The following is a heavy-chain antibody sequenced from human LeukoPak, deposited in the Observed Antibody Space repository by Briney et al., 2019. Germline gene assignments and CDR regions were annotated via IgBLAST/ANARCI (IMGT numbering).Heavy chain of an antibody. CDR3: ALWWLRSDFDY. J-gene: IGHJ4*02. V-gene: IGHV1-2*06. D-gene: IGHD5-12*01. CDR2: INPNSGGT. CDR1: GYTFTGYY. Sequence: ASVKVSCKASGYTFTGYYMHWVRQAPGQGLEWMGRINPNSGGTNYAQEFQGRVTMTRDTSISTAYMELSRLRSDDTAVYYCALWWLRSDFDYWGQGTLVTVSS.